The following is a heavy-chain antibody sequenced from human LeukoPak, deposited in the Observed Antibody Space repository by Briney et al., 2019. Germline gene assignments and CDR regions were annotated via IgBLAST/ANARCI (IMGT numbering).Heavy chain of an antibody. D-gene: IGHD3-10*01. Sequence: SETLSLTCDVSGGSLIGHYWSWIRQPPGKGLEWIGEINHSGNTNYNPPLKNRVTISVDTSKNQSSLRLSAVTAADTAVYHCARGGIMVRQSINFLFFYGLDVWGHGTTVTVSS. V-gene: IGHV4-34*01. CDR1: GGSLIGHY. CDR2: INHSGNT. CDR3: ARGGIMVRQSINFLFFYGLDV. J-gene: IGHJ6*02.